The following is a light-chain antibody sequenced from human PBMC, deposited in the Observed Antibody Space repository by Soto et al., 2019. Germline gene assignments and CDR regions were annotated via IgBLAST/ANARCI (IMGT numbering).Light chain of an antibody. CDR2: RAS. Sequence: IVLMQSPGTLSLSPGERSTLSCRASQSVSSTYLAWYQQKPGQSPRLLIYRASTRATGIPARFSGSGSGTEFTLTISSLPSEDFEVYYCQQYNNWLITFGQGTRLEIK. V-gene: IGKV3-15*01. CDR3: QQYNNWLIT. CDR1: QSVSSTY. J-gene: IGKJ5*01.